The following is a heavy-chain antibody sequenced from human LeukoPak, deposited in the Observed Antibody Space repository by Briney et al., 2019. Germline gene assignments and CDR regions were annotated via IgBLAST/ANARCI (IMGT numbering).Heavy chain of an antibody. CDR2: INHSGST. CDR1: GGSFSGYY. V-gene: IGHV4-34*01. Sequence: PSETLSLTCAVYGGSFSGYYWSWIRQPPGKGLEWIGEINHSGSTNYNPSLKSRVTISVDTSKNQFSLKLSSVTAADTAVYYCARPQRGRHPARYFDYWGQGILVTVSS. J-gene: IGHJ4*02. D-gene: IGHD1-26*01. CDR3: ARPQRGRHPARYFDY.